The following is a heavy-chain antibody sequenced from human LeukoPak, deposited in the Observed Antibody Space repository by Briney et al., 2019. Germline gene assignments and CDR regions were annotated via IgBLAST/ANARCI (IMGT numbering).Heavy chain of an antibody. J-gene: IGHJ4*02. CDR3: ARDSYGGNWSLGY. D-gene: IGHD4-23*01. Sequence: ASVKVSCKASGFTFTGYYFHWVRQAPGQGLEWMGWVNPNTGGTNYAQMFQGRVTMTRDTSITTAHMELSRLTSDDTAVYYCARDSYGGNWSLGYWGQGTLVTVSS. CDR2: VNPNTGGT. V-gene: IGHV1-2*02. CDR1: GFTFTGYY.